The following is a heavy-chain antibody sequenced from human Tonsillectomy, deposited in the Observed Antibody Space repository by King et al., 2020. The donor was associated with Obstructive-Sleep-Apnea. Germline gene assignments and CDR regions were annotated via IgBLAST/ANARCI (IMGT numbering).Heavy chain of an antibody. CDR1: GYTFTSYG. D-gene: IGHD2-2*01. CDR2: ISAYNGNT. V-gene: IGHV1-18*01. J-gene: IGHJ4*02. Sequence: QLVQSGAEVKKPGASVKVSCKASGYTFTSYGISWVRQAPGQGLEWMGWISAYNGNTNYAQKLQGSVTMTTDTSTSKAYMELRSLRSDDTAVYYCARRDCSSTSCSRYYFDYWGQGTLVTVSS. CDR3: ARRDCSSTSCSRYYFDY.